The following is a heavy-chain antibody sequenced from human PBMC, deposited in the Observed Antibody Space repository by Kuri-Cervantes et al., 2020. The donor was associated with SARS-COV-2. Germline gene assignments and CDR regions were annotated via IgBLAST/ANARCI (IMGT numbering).Heavy chain of an antibody. Sequence: ASVQDTCKASGYTFTGYYMHWVRQAPGQGLEWMGWINPNSGGTNYAQKFQGRVTMTRDTSISTAYMGLSRLRSDDMAVYYCARDAVLWFGTVYYMDVWGKGTTVTVSS. CDR3: ARDAVLWFGTVYYMDV. D-gene: IGHD3-10*01. CDR2: INPNSGGT. J-gene: IGHJ6*03. CDR1: GYTFTGYY. V-gene: IGHV1-2*02.